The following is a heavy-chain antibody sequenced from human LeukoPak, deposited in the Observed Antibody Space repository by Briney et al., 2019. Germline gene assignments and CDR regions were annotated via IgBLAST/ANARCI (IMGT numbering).Heavy chain of an antibody. CDR3: ARAPYSSSSIQWGLYDYYYYMDV. CDR2: INPNSSGT. J-gene: IGHJ6*03. Sequence: ASVKVSCKASVYTFTGYYIHWVRQAPGQGLGWMGWINPNSSGTNYAQKFQGRVTMTRETSISTASMELSRLRSDDTAVYYCARAPYSSSSIQWGLYDYYYYMDVWGKGTTVTASS. CDR1: VYTFTGYY. D-gene: IGHD6-6*01. V-gene: IGHV1-2*02.